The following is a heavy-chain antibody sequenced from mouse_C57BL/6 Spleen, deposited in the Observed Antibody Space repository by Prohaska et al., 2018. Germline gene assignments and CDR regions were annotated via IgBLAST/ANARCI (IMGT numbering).Heavy chain of an antibody. J-gene: IGHJ3*01. CDR1: GYTFTDYE. CDR2: IDPETGGT. CDR3: TRSGGYYPFFAD. D-gene: IGHD2-3*01. V-gene: IGHV1-15*01. Sequence: QVQLQQSGAELVRPGASVTLSCKASGYTFTDYEMHWVKQTPVHGLEWIGAIDPETGGTAYNQKFKVKAILTADKSSSTAYMELRSLTSEDSAVYYCTRSGGYYPFFADWGQGTLVTVSA.